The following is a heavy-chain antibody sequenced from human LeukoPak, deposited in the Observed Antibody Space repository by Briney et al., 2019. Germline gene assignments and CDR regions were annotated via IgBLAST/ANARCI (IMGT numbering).Heavy chain of an antibody. J-gene: IGHJ3*02. V-gene: IGHV3-53*01. CDR1: GFTVSSNY. D-gene: IGHD2-21*01. Sequence: GGSLRLYCAASGFTVSSNYMSWVRQAPGKGLEWVSVIYSGGSTYYADSVKGRFTISRDNSKNTLYLQMNSLRAEDTAVYYCAKDSSRGGDHEGAFDIWGQGTMVTVSS. CDR3: AKDSSRGGDHEGAFDI. CDR2: IYSGGST.